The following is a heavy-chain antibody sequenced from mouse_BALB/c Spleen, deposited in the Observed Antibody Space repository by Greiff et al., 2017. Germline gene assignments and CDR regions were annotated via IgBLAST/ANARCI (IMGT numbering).Heavy chain of an antibody. V-gene: IGHV1-87*01. CDR2: IYPGDGDT. Sequence: VKLQQSGAELARPGASVKLSCKASGYTFTSYWMQWVKQRPGQGLEWIGAIYPGDGDTRYTQKFKGKATLTADKSSSTAYMQLSSLASEDSAVYYCARGDRYGGYAMDYWGQGTSVTVSS. CDR3: ARGDRYGGYAMDY. CDR1: GYTFTSYW. D-gene: IGHD2-14*01. J-gene: IGHJ4*01.